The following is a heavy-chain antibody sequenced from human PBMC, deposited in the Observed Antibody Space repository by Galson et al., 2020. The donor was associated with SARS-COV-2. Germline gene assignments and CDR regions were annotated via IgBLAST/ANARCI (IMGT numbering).Heavy chain of an antibody. D-gene: IGHD1-26*01. V-gene: IGHV3-30*18. CDR1: GFTFSSYG. CDR2: ISYDGSNK. J-gene: IGHJ6*02. Sequence: PGGSLRLSCAASGFTFSSYGMHWVRQAPSKGLEWVAVISYDGSNKYYADSVKGRFTISRDNSKNTLYLQMNSLRAEDTAVYYCAKANSGSYYYGMDVWGQGTTVTVSS. CDR3: AKANSGSYYYGMDV.